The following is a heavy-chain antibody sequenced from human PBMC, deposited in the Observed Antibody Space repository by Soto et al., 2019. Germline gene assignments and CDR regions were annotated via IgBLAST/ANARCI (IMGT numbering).Heavy chain of an antibody. CDR2: ISFYNGHT. D-gene: IGHD6-19*01. CDR1: GDTVTKYG. V-gene: IGHV1-18*01. Sequence: QVQLVQSGGEVKKPGASVKVSCKDSGDTVTKYGISCVRKAPGQGLEWLGWISFYNGHTNYALKFQDRITFTTDTPTRTASMELRSLTSDDTAGYYCASATSIAVAGKETWGQGTLVTVSS. J-gene: IGHJ4*02. CDR3: ASATSIAVAGKET.